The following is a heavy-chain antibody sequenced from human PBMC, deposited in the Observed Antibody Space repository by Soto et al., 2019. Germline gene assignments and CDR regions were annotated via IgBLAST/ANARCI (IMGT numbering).Heavy chain of an antibody. D-gene: IGHD3-10*01. J-gene: IGHJ6*02. CDR1: GGTFSSYA. CDR2: IIPIFGTA. Sequence: QVQLVQSGAEVKKPGSSVKVSCKASGGTFSSYAISWVRQAPGQGLEWMGGIIPIFGTANYAQKFQGRVTITADESTSTDYMELSSLRSEDTAVYYCARDEVVRGPTDYYYYGMDVWGQGTTVTVSS. CDR3: ARDEVVRGPTDYYYYGMDV. V-gene: IGHV1-69*12.